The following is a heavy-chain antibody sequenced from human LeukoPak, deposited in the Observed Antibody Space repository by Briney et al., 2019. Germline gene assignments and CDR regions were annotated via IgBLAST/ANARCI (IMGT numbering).Heavy chain of an antibody. D-gene: IGHD1-14*01. Sequence: GGSLRLSCAASGFTFSSYGMHWVRQAPGKGLEWVAFIRYDGSNKYYADSVKGRFAISRDNSKYTLYLQMNSLRAEDTSIYFCAKDTTPPKAGFDHWGQGTLLTVSS. CDR3: AKDTTPPKAGFDH. J-gene: IGHJ5*02. CDR1: GFTFSSYG. CDR2: IRYDGSNK. V-gene: IGHV3-30*02.